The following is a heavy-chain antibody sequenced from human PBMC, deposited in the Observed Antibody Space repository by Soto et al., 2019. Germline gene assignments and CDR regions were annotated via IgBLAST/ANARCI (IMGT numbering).Heavy chain of an antibody. CDR2: ISGSGGST. Sequence: GGSLRLSCAASGFTFSSYAMSWVRQAPGKGLEWVSAISGSGGSTYYADSVKGRFTISRDNSKNTLYLQMNSLRAEDTAVYYCAKEGGYRLYYYYGMDVWGQGTTVTVSS. CDR3: AKEGGYRLYYYYGMDV. J-gene: IGHJ6*02. D-gene: IGHD3-16*02. V-gene: IGHV3-23*01. CDR1: GFTFSSYA.